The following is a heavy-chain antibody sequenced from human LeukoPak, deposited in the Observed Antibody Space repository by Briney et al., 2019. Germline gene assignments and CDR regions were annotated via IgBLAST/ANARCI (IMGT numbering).Heavy chain of an antibody. CDR1: GFTFRSHW. V-gene: IGHV3-74*01. CDR2: INGDGSTT. CDR3: ARGGYYSHDAFDI. J-gene: IGHJ3*02. D-gene: IGHD3-22*01. Sequence: GGSLRLPCAASGFTFRSHWMHWVRQAPGKGLVWVSRINGDGSTTSYADSVKGRFTISRDTAKNTLYLQMNSLRAEDTAVYYCARGGYYSHDAFDIWGQGTMVTVSS.